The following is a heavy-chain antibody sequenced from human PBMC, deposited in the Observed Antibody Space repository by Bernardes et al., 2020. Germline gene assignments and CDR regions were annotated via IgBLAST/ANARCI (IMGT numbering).Heavy chain of an antibody. V-gene: IGHV3-73*01. CDR2: IRGKADNYAT. CDR3: VRLEGGY. J-gene: IGHJ4*02. Sequence: GGSLRLSCAASGFTFSGSALHWVRQASGKGLEWVGRIRGKADNYATAYAASVKGRFTISRDDSKNTAYLQMNSLKTEDTAVDYCVRLEGGYWGQGTMVTGSS. CDR1: GFTFSGSA. D-gene: IGHD1-26*01.